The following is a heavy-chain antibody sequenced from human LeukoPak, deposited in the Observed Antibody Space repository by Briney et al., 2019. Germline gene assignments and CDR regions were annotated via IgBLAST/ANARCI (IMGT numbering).Heavy chain of an antibody. D-gene: IGHD5-12*01. Sequence: ASVKVSCKATGFTFTNYDINWVRQATGQGLEWMGWMNPINGNTGYAQKFQGRVTMTRDTSISTAYMELSSLRSEDTAVYYCARVGSGYDLDYWGQGTLVTVSS. CDR3: ARVGSGYDLDY. CDR2: MNPINGNT. J-gene: IGHJ4*02. CDR1: GFTFTNYD. V-gene: IGHV1-8*01.